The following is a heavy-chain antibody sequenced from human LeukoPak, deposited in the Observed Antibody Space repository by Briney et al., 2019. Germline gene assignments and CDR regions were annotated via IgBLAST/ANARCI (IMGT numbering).Heavy chain of an antibody. V-gene: IGHV3-74*01. D-gene: IGHD2-21*02. J-gene: IGHJ6*02. CDR1: GFTFSSYW. Sequence: GGSLRLSCAASGFTFSSYWMHWVRQAPGKGLVWVSRINSDGSSTSYADSVKGRFTISRDNAKNTLYLQMNSLRAEDMAVYYCARDHCGGDCYYYYYYGMDVWGQGTTVTVSS. CDR2: INSDGSST. CDR3: ARDHCGGDCYYYYYYGMDV.